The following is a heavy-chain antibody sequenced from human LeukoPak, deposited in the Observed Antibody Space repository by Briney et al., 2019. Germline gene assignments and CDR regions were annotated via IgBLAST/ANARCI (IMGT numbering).Heavy chain of an antibody. V-gene: IGHV4-59*01. D-gene: IGHD5-12*01. J-gene: IGHJ4*02. CDR3: ARDLGHSGYDSGFDY. CDR2: IYYSGST. CDR1: GGSISSYY. Sequence: SETLSLTCTVSGGSISSYYWSWIRQPPGKGLEWIGYIYYSGSTNYNPSLKSRVTISVDTSKNQFSLKLSSVTAADPAVYYCARDLGHSGYDSGFDYWGQGTLVTVSS.